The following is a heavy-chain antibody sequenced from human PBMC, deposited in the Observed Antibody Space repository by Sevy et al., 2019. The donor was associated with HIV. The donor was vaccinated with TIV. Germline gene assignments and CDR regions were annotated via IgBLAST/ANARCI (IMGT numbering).Heavy chain of an antibody. CDR1: GFMFSDFG. D-gene: IGHD1-1*01. CDR3: ALERLSSDVAEYFQN. Sequence: GGSLRLSCAVSGFMFSDFGMHWVRQAPGKGLEWVATISFDATNKHYPDSVKGRFTISRDNFQNSLFLQMDSLRPEDTAVYYCALERLSSDVAEYFQNWGQGTLVTVSS. CDR2: ISFDATNK. V-gene: IGHV3-30*03. J-gene: IGHJ1*01.